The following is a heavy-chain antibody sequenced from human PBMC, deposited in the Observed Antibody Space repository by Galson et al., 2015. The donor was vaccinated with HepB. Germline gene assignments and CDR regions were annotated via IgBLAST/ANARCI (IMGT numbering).Heavy chain of an antibody. CDR2: IRGSGTGT. J-gene: IGHJ4*02. CDR3: AKDSGLGGGDY. V-gene: IGHV3-23*01. CDR1: GFTFSVST. D-gene: IGHD3-16*01. Sequence: SLRLSCAASGFTFSVSTMNWVRQAPGKGLEWVSAIRGSGTGTYYADSVKGRFTISRDDSKNTLFLQLNSLRAEDTAIYYCAKDSGLGGGDYWGQGILVTVSS.